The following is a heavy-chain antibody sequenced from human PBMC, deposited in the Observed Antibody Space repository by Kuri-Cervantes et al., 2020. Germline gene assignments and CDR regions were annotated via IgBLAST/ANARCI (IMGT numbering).Heavy chain of an antibody. J-gene: IGHJ5*02. D-gene: IGHD6-19*01. CDR3: AGILVSGTDSFDP. Sequence: GESLKISCAASGFTFSSYAMSWVRQAPGKGLEWVSAISGSGGSTYYADSVKGRFTIPRDNSKNTLYLQMNSLRAEDTAVYYCAGILVSGTDSFDPWGQGTLITVSS. CDR2: ISGSGGST. V-gene: IGHV3-23*01. CDR1: GFTFSSYA.